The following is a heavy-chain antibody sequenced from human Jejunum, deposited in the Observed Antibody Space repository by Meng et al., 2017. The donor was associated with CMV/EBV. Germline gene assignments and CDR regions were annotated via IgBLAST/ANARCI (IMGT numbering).Heavy chain of an antibody. V-gene: IGHV4-59*01. Sequence: GSGDSITDYYWSGSRQDPGKGLEWIGYIYYSGSTRYNPSREGRVGISIDTSRKHFSLKMRSVTAADTATYYCARDNGDKYYGMDVWGQGTTVTVSS. J-gene: IGHJ6*02. CDR3: ARDNGDKYYGMDV. CDR1: GDSITDYY. CDR2: IYYSGST.